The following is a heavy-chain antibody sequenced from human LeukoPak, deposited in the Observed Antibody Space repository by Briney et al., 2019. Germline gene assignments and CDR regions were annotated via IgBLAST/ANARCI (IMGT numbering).Heavy chain of an antibody. CDR1: GGSISSGAYS. CDR2: IYYSGST. D-gene: IGHD2-2*01. V-gene: IGHV4-61*08. Sequence: SETLSLTCAVSGGSISSGAYSWSWIRQPPGKGLEWIGYIYYSGSTNYNPSLKSRVTISVDTSKNQFSLKLSSVTAADTAVYYCARSIMVPYFDYWGQGTLVTVSS. J-gene: IGHJ4*02. CDR3: ARSIMVPYFDY.